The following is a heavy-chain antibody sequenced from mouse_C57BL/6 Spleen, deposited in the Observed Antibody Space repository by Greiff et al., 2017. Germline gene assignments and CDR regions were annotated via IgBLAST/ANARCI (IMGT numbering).Heavy chain of an antibody. CDR3: AGLYYGWFAY. V-gene: IGHV5-9*01. J-gene: IGHJ3*01. CDR2: ISGGGGNT. D-gene: IGHD2-1*01. Sequence: DVKLVESGGGLVKPGGSLKLSCAASGFTFSSYTMSWVRQTPEKRLEWVATISGGGGNTYYPDSVKGRFTISRDNAKNTLYLQMSSLRSEDTALYYCAGLYYGWFAYWGQGTLVTVSA. CDR1: GFTFSSYT.